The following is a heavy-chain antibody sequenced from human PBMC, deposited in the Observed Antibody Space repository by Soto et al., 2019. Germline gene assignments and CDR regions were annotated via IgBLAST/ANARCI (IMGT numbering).Heavy chain of an antibody. CDR3: ARGDPLLWFGEKVYYGMDV. J-gene: IGHJ6*02. V-gene: IGHV4-59*01. Sequence: QVQLQESGPGLVKPSETLSLTCTVSGGSIRSYYWSSIRQPPGKGLEWIGYIYYSGSTNYNPSLKSRVTISVDTSKNEFSLKLSSVTAADTAVYDCARGDPLLWFGEKVYYGMDVWGQGTTVTVSS. D-gene: IGHD3-10*01. CDR1: GGSIRSYY. CDR2: IYYSGST.